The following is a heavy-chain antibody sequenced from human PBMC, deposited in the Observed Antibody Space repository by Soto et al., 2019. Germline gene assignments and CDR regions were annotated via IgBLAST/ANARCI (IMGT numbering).Heavy chain of an antibody. CDR3: AREYGVTTMNWFDP. CDR1: GGTFSSYA. J-gene: IGHJ5*02. Sequence: ASVKVSCKASGGTFSSYAISWVRQAPGQGLEWMGGIIPIFGTANYAQKFQGRVTITADESTGTAYMELSSLRSEDTAVYYCAREYGVTTMNWFDPWGQGTLVTVSS. CDR2: IIPIFGTA. D-gene: IGHD4-17*01. V-gene: IGHV1-69*13.